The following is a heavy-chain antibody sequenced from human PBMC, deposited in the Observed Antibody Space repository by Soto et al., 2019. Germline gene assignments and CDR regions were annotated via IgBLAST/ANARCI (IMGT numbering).Heavy chain of an antibody. V-gene: IGHV3-30-3*01. D-gene: IGHD3-3*01. CDR2: ISKDGSVQ. CDR1: GFMFNRYA. CDR3: ARSRSGAVPDSFGY. J-gene: IGHJ4*02. Sequence: QVQLVESGGRVVQPGRSPRLSCAASGFMFNRYAIHWVRQIPGKGLEWVAVISKDGSVQYYADSVRGRFFISRDKSKDTVYLEMNSLRVEDTALFFCARSRSGAVPDSFGYWGQGTPVTVSS.